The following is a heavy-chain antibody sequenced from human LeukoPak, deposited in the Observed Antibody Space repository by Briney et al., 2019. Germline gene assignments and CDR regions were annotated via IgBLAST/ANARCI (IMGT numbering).Heavy chain of an antibody. CDR1: GFTFSSYA. Sequence: AGGSLRLSCAASGFTFSSYAMSWVRQAPGKGLEWVSAISGSGGSTYYADSVKGRFTISRDNSKNTLYLQMNSLRAEDTAVYYCAKAYYDFWSGYYQPVDYWGQGTLVTVSS. CDR3: AKAYYDFWSGYYQPVDY. CDR2: ISGSGGST. J-gene: IGHJ4*02. V-gene: IGHV3-23*01. D-gene: IGHD3-3*01.